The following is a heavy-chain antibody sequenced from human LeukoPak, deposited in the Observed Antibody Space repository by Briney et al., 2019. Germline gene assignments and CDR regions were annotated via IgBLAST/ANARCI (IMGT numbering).Heavy chain of an antibody. CDR2: ISSSSSYI. Sequence: GGFLSLSCAASGFTFSSYGMNWVRRAPGKGLEWVSSISSSSSYIYYADSVKGRFTISRDNAKNSLYLQMNSLRAEDTAVYHCARATIFGWFDPWGQGTLVTVSS. CDR1: GFTFSSYG. D-gene: IGHD3-9*01. V-gene: IGHV3-21*01. CDR3: ARATIFGWFDP. J-gene: IGHJ5*02.